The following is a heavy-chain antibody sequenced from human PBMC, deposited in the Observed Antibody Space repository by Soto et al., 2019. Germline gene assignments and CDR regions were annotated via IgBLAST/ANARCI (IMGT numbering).Heavy chain of an antibody. CDR2: ISGSGGET. D-gene: IGHD3-10*01. CDR3: ARRGMVRGLYYYYMDV. CDR1: GFTFSNYG. V-gene: IGHV3-23*01. J-gene: IGHJ6*03. Sequence: GGSLRLSCAASGFTFSNYGMSWARQAPGKGLEWVSTISGSGGETYYADSVKGRFTISRDNSKNTLDLQMNSLRAEDTAVYYCARRGMVRGLYYYYMDVWGKGTTVTVSS.